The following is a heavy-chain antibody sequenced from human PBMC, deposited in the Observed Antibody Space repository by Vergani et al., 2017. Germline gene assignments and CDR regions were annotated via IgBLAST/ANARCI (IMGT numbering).Heavy chain of an antibody. CDR3: ARPGIVVTGPSGAFDV. CDR2: IYAGDSDT. J-gene: IGHJ3*01. D-gene: IGHD1-26*01. CDR1: GYRFSNYW. V-gene: IGHV5-51*01. Sequence: EVPLVQSGAAVKKPGESLKISCKGSGYRFSNYWIGWVRQMPGKGLEWMGVIYAGDSDTKYSPSFQGQVTMSVDKAINTAYLQWSSLKASDTAIYYCARPGIVVTGPSGAFDVWGQGTRVNVSS.